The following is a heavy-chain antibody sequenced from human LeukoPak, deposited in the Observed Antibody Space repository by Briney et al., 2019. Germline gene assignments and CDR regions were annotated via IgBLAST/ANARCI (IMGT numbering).Heavy chain of an antibody. D-gene: IGHD1-26*01. V-gene: IGHV4-59*01. CDR1: GGSFSGYY. J-gene: IGHJ3*02. CDR3: ARGRSNDAFDI. CDR2: IYYSGST. Sequence: NASETLSLTCAVYGGSFSGYYWSWIRQPPGKGLEWIGYIYYSGSTNYNPSLKSRVTISVDTSKNQFSLKLSSVTAADTAVYYCARGRSNDAFDIWGQGTMVTVSS.